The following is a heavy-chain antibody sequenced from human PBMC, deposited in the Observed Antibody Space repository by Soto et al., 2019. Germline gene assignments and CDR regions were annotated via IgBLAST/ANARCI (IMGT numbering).Heavy chain of an antibody. Sequence: KPSETLSLTCTVSGGSISSGDYYWSWIRQPPGKGLEWIGYIYYSGSTYYNPSLKSRVAISVDTSKNQFSLKLSSVTAADTAVYYCARARGFGELWSETYYYYGMDVWGQGTTVTVS. CDR3: ARARGFGELWSETYYYYGMDV. D-gene: IGHD3-10*01. CDR1: GGSISSGDYY. V-gene: IGHV4-30-4*01. CDR2: IYYSGST. J-gene: IGHJ6*02.